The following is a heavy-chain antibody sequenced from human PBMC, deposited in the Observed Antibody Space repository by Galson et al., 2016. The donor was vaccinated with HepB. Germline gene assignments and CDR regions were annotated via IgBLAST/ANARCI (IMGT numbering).Heavy chain of an antibody. CDR3: ARGWSLRGVLIPAATPFDY. CDR2: TYGGGTT. D-gene: IGHD2-2*01. J-gene: IGHJ4*02. Sequence: SLRLSCAASGFAIINSSMTWVRLAPGSGLEWVSYTYGGGTTFDADSVKGRFTVSRDKSKNTLSLQMNSLRPEDSAIYYCARGWSLRGVLIPAATPFDYWGQGTLVTASS. V-gene: IGHV3-66*02. CDR1: GFAIINSS.